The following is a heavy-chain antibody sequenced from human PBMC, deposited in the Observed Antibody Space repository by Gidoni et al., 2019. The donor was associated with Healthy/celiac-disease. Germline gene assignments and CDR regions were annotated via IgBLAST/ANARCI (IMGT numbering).Heavy chain of an antibody. V-gene: IGHV3-23*01. Sequence: VPLLESGGGLVQPGGSLPLSCGDSGCTFSSNAMSWVRQAPGKGLEWVSAISCSGGSTYYADSVKGLFTISRDNPKNSLHLQMNSRRADDTAVYYWAKGKYSSSWYKGYYYGMDVWGQGTTVTVSS. CDR2: ISCSGGST. J-gene: IGHJ6*02. CDR1: GCTFSSNA. D-gene: IGHD6-13*01. CDR3: AKGKYSSSWYKGYYYGMDV.